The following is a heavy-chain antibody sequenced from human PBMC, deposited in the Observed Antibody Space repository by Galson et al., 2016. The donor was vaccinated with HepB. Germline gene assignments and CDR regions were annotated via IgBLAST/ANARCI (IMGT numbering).Heavy chain of an antibody. J-gene: IGHJ4*02. CDR1: GFTLRSYW. Sequence: SLRLSCAVSGFTLRSYWMSWVRQAPGRGLEWVANIKQDGSEKYYVDAVKGRFTISRDNAKNSQYLQMNSLRAEDTAVYYCAADARAMTGKWWGQGTLVTVSS. CDR3: AADARAMTGKW. CDR2: IKQDGSEK. D-gene: IGHD3-9*01. V-gene: IGHV3-7*03.